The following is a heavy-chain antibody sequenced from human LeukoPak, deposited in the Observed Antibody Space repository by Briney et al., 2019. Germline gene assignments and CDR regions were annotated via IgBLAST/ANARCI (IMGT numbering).Heavy chain of an antibody. V-gene: IGHV4-39*01. D-gene: IGHD1-26*01. Sequence: SETLSLTCAVSGGSISGSSYYWGWIRQPPGKGLEWIESIYYSGSTYYNSSLRSRLTISVDTSKNQFSLKLSSVTAADAAAYYCARHSSFFSPLYPWGQGTLVTVSS. CDR3: ARHSSFFSPLYP. J-gene: IGHJ5*02. CDR2: IYYSGST. CDR1: GGSISGSSYY.